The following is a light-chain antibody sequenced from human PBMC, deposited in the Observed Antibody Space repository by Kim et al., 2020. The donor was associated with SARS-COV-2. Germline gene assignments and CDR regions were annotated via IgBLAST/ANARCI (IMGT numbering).Light chain of an antibody. J-gene: IGLJ3*02. Sequence: CTLSRGYSNYEVDWYQQRPGKGPRFVMRVGTGGIVGSKGDGIPDRFSVLGSGLNRYLTIKNIQGEDESGYHCGTDHGSGSDFVWVFGGGTKLTVL. CDR1: RGYSNYE. CDR3: GTDHGSGSDFVWV. V-gene: IGLV9-49*01. CDR2: VGTGGIVG.